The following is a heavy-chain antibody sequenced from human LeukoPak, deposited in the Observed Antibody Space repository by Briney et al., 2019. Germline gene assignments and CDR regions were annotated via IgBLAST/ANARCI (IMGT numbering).Heavy chain of an antibody. Sequence: ASVKVSCKASGYTFTGYYMRWVRQAPGQGLEWMGWINPNSGGTNYAQNFQGRVTMTRDTSITTAYMELSRLRSDDTAVFYCARGYTSSYDYWGQGTLVTVSS. V-gene: IGHV1-2*02. CDR3: ARGYTSSYDY. J-gene: IGHJ4*02. CDR2: INPNSGGT. D-gene: IGHD6-13*01. CDR1: GYTFTGYY.